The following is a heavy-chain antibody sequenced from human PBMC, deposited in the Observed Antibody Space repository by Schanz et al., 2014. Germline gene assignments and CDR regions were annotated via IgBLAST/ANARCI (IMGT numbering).Heavy chain of an antibody. CDR2: IGTSGGT. Sequence: EVQLLESGGGLVQPGGSLRLSCAASGLIFSNYVMSWVRQAPGKGLEWVSTIGTSGGTNYAESVKGRFTISRDNSKNSLYLEMNSLRAEDTALYYCARDRRNADLDYWGQGTLVTVSS. J-gene: IGHJ4*02. CDR3: ARDRRNADLDY. V-gene: IGHV3-23*01. D-gene: IGHD1-1*01. CDR1: GLIFSNYV.